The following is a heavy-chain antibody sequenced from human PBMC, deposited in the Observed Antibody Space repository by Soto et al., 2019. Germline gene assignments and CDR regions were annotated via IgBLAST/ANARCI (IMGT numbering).Heavy chain of an antibody. D-gene: IGHD3-22*01. CDR1: GGSFSGYY. CDR2: INHSGST. J-gene: IGHJ4*02. Sequence: SETLSLTCAVYGGSFSGYYWSWIRQPPGKGLEWIGEINHSGSTNYNPSLKSRVTISVDTSKNQFSLKLSSVTAADTAVYYCARVTMIVVATFDYWGQGTLVT. V-gene: IGHV4-34*01. CDR3: ARVTMIVVATFDY.